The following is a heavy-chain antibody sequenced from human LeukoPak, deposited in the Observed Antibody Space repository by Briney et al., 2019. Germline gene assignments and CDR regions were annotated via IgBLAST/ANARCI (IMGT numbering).Heavy chain of an antibody. D-gene: IGHD5-24*01. CDR2: ISGSASST. V-gene: IGHV3-23*01. Sequence: QPGGSLRLSCAASGFTFSNYAMSWVRQAPGKGLEWVSAISGSASSTYHADSVKGRFTISRDNSKNTLYLQMNSLRADDTAVYYFAMKAVPPRRLHDAFDFWGQGTVVSVSS. CDR1: GFTFSNYA. CDR3: AMKAVPPRRLHDAFDF. J-gene: IGHJ3*01.